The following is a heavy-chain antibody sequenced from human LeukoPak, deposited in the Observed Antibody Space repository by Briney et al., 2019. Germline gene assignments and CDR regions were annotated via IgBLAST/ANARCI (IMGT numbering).Heavy chain of an antibody. Sequence: SETLSLTCAVYGGSFSGYYWSWIRQPPGKGLEWIGEINHSGSTNYNPSLKSRVTISVDTSKNQFSLKLSSVTAADTAVYYCASRCTSISCYVENFDYLGQGTLVTVSS. J-gene: IGHJ4*02. V-gene: IGHV4-34*01. D-gene: IGHD2-2*01. CDR3: ASRCTSISCYVENFDY. CDR2: INHSGST. CDR1: GGSFSGYY.